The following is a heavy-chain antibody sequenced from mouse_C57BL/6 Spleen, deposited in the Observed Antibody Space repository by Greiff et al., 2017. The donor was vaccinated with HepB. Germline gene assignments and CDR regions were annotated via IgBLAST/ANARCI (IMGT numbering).Heavy chain of an antibody. V-gene: IGHV1-81*01. D-gene: IGHD1-1*01. CDR1: GYTFTSYG. Sequence: VQLQQSGAELARPGASVKLSCKASGYTFTSYGISWVKPRTGQGLEWIGEIYPRSGNTYYNEKFKGKATLAADKSSSTAYMEVRSLTSEDSAVYFCARSDYGSSYGYWYFDVWGTGTTVTVSS. CDR3: ARSDYGSSYGYWYFDV. J-gene: IGHJ1*03. CDR2: IYPRSGNT.